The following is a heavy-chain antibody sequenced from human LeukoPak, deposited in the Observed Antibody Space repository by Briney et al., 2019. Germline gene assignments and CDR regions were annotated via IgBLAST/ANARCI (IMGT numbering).Heavy chain of an antibody. CDR1: GFTFSSYA. J-gene: IGHJ6*02. CDR2: ISYDGSNK. D-gene: IGHD3-22*01. Sequence: GGSLRLSCAASGFTFSSYAMHWVRQAPGKGLEWVAVISYDGSNKYYADSVKGRFTISRDNSKNTLYLQMNSLRAEDTAVYYCARDRYYDSSGSYYYGMDVWGQGTTVTVSS. V-gene: IGHV3-30-3*01. CDR3: ARDRYYDSSGSYYYGMDV.